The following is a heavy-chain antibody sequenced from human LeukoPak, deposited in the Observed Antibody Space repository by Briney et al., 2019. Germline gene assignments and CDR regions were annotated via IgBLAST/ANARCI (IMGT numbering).Heavy chain of an antibody. CDR3: AKAFGVTMIVVVITPLDY. Sequence: GGSLRLSCAASGFTFSSYAMSWVRQAPGKGLEWVSAISGSGGSTYYADSVKGRFTISRDNSKNTLYLQMNSLRAEDTAVYYCAKAFGVTMIVVVITPLDYWGQGTLVAVSS. CDR2: ISGSGGST. D-gene: IGHD3-22*01. J-gene: IGHJ4*02. V-gene: IGHV3-23*01. CDR1: GFTFSSYA.